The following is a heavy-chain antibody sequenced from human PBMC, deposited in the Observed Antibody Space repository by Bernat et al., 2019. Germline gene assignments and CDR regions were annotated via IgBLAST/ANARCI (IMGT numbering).Heavy chain of an antibody. CDR3: AKDRAVGYCSSTSCHPFQH. J-gene: IGHJ1*01. D-gene: IGHD2-2*01. CDR1: GFTFSSYA. CDR2: ISGSGGST. V-gene: IGHV3-23*01. Sequence: EVQLLESGGGLVQPGGSLRLSCAASGFTFSSYAMSWVRQAPGKGLEWVSAISGSGGSTYYAGSVKGRFTISRDNSKNTLYLQMNSLRAEDTAVYYCAKDRAVGYCSSTSCHPFQHWGQGTLVTVSS.